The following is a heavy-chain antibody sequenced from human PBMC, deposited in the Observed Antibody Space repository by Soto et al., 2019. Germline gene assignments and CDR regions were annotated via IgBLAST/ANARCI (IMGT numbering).Heavy chain of an antibody. CDR3: ARGPFKYSSSAGLYYYGMDV. CDR2: INHSGST. Sequence: SETLSLTCAVYGGSFSGYYWSWIRQPPGKGLEWIGEINHSGSTNYNPSLKSRVTISVDTSKNQFSLKLSSVTAADTAVYYCARGPFKYSSSAGLYYYGMDVWGQGTTVTVSS. V-gene: IGHV4-34*01. J-gene: IGHJ6*02. D-gene: IGHD6-6*01. CDR1: GGSFSGYY.